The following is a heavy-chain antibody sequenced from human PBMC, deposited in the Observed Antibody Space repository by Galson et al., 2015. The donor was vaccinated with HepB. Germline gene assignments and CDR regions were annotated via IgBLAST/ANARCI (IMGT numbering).Heavy chain of an antibody. D-gene: IGHD4-17*01. J-gene: IGHJ3*02. CDR1: GFTVSSNY. V-gene: IGHV3-66*01. CDR3: ARDRDYGAFDI. Sequence: SLRLSCAASGFTVSSNYMSWVRQAPGKGLEWVSVIYSGGSTYYADSVKGRFTISRDNSKNTLYLQMNSLRAEDTAVYYCARDRDYGAFDIWGQGTMVTVSS. CDR2: IYSGGST.